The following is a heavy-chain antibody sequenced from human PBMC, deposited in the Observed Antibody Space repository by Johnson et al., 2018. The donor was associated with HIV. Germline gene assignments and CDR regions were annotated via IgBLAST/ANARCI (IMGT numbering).Heavy chain of an antibody. Sequence: QVQLVESGGGVVQPGRSLRLSCAASGFTFSSYAMHWVRQAPGKGLEWVAVISYDGSNKYYADSVKGRFTISRDNSKNTLYLQMNSLRAEDTAVDYCARGFLTGTPSDAFDIWGQGTMVTVSS. V-gene: IGHV3-30*04. CDR3: ARGFLTGTPSDAFDI. J-gene: IGHJ3*02. CDR2: ISYDGSNK. D-gene: IGHD1-1*01. CDR1: GFTFSSYA.